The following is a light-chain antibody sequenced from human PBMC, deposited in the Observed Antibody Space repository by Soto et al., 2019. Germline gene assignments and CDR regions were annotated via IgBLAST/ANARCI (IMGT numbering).Light chain of an antibody. CDR1: QSVSSN. CDR3: QQRSYWPPFT. CDR2: AAS. V-gene: IGKV3-11*01. Sequence: EIVLTQSPATLSLSPGERATLSCRASQSVSSNLAWYQQKPGQAPRLLLYAASTRSTGIPARFSGSGSGTDFTLTISSLEPEDFAVYYCQQRSYWPPFTFGGGTKVEIK. J-gene: IGKJ4*01.